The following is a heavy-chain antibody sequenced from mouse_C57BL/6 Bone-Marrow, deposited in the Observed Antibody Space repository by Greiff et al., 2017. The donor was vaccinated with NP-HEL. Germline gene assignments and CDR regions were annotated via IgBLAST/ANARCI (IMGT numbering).Heavy chain of an antibody. J-gene: IGHJ2*01. V-gene: IGHV10-3*01. D-gene: IGHD2-4*01. CDR1: GLTFNTYA. CDR2: IRSKSSNYAT. CDR3: VRERWMDYPCYFDY. Sequence: SGGLVQPKGSLKLSCAASGLTFNTYAMHWVRQAPGKGLEWVARIRSKSSNYATYYADSVKDRFTISRDDSQSMLYLQMNNLKTEDTAMYYCVRERWMDYPCYFDYWGQGTTLTVSS.